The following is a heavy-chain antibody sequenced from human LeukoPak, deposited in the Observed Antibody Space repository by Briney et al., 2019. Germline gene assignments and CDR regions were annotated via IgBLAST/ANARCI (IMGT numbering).Heavy chain of an antibody. J-gene: IGHJ4*02. CDR3: ATERSLGY. D-gene: IGHD6-13*01. V-gene: IGHV3-74*01. CDR2: INSDGSIT. CDR1: GFTFSNYW. Sequence: QPGGSLRLSCAASGFTFSNYWMHWIRQVPGKGLVWVSRINSDGSITTYADSVKGRFTVSRDNAKNTLYLQMDSLRAEDTAVYYCATERSLGYWGQGTLVTVSS.